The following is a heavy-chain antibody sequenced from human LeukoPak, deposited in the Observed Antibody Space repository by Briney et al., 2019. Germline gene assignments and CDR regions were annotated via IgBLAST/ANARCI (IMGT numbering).Heavy chain of an antibody. CDR3: AEDGIRYLEQYYHDY. Sequence: GGPLRLSCAASGFTFSSYGMNWVRQAPVKGLEWVSYISTTSGTIYYADSVKGRFTISRDNAKNSLYLQMNGRRAEDTVFFFQAEDGIRYLEQYYHDYWGQGTLVIVSS. V-gene: IGHV3-48*04. CDR2: ISTTSGTI. CDR1: GFTFSSYG. J-gene: IGHJ4*02. D-gene: IGHD3-3*01.